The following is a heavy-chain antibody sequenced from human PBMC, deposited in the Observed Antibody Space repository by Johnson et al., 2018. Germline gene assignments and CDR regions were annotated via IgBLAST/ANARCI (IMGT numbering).Heavy chain of an antibody. Sequence: QVQLVESGGGVVQPGRSLRLSCAASGFTFSSYGMHWVRQAPGKGLAWVAVIWYDGSNKYSADSVKGRFPISRDNSRNTLYLQMNSRRAEDTAVYYCAKVPMVRGVTYYGMDVWGQGTTVTVSS. CDR1: GFTFSSYG. J-gene: IGHJ6*02. CDR3: AKVPMVRGVTYYGMDV. D-gene: IGHD3-10*01. V-gene: IGHV3-33*06. CDR2: IWYDGSNK.